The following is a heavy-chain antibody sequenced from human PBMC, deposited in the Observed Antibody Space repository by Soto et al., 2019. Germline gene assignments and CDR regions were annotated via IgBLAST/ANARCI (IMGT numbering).Heavy chain of an antibody. V-gene: IGHV4-30-4*01. CDR1: GGSISSGDYY. J-gene: IGHJ4*02. CDR3: GRAQGSGFLVS. Sequence: QVQLQESGPGLVKPSQTLSLTCTVSGGSISSGDYYWSCIRQPPGKGLEWIGYVDYSGRTYYNPSPKTRVTMSVDAAENQFSLKLSSVTAADTAVYYCGRAQGSGFLVSWGQETLVTVSS. D-gene: IGHD3-10*01. CDR2: VDYSGRT.